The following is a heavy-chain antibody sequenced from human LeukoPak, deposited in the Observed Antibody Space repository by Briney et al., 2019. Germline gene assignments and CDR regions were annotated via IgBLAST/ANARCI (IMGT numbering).Heavy chain of an antibody. CDR1: GGSISSGSYY. Sequence: SRTLSLTCTVSGGSISSGSYYWSWIRQPAGKGLEWIGRIYTSGSTNYNPSLKSRVTISVDTSKNQFSLKLSSVTAADTAVYYCARDSPMRSELRAYYYYYMDVWGKGTTVTVSS. CDR2: IYTSGST. V-gene: IGHV4-61*02. CDR3: ARDSPMRSELRAYYYYYMDV. D-gene: IGHD1-14*01. J-gene: IGHJ6*03.